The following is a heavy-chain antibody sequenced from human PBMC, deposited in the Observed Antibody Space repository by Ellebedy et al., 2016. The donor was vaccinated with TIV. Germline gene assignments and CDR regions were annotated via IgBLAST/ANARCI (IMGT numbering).Heavy chain of an antibody. D-gene: IGHD5-18*01. CDR3: ARKYIYGFD. CDR1: GFTFSSYW. J-gene: IGHJ4*02. CDR2: IKQDGSEK. V-gene: IGHV3-7*01. Sequence: GESLKISCAASGFTFSSYWMSWVRQAPGKGLEWVANIKQDGSEKYYVDSVKGRFTISRDNSKNTLYLQMNSLRVEDTAVYYCARKYIYGFDWGQGTLVTVSS.